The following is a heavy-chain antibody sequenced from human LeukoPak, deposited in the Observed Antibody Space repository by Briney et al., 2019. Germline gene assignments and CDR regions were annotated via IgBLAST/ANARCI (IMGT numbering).Heavy chain of an antibody. CDR1: GGSISTYY. CDR3: ARGSITVVPAFDI. Sequence: PSETLSLTCTVSGGSISTYYWSWIRQPPGKGLEWIGCIYYTGSATYNPSLKSRGTISVDTSKNQFYLKLSSVTAADTAVYYCARGSITVVPAFDIWGQGTMFTVSS. CDR2: IYYTGSA. V-gene: IGHV4-59*12. D-gene: IGHD4-23*01. J-gene: IGHJ3*02.